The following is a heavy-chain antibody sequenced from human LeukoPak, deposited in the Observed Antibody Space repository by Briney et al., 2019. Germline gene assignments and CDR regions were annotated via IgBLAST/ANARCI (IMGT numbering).Heavy chain of an antibody. J-gene: IGHJ3*02. D-gene: IGHD1-1*01. CDR1: GFTFSSYG. Sequence: PGGSLRLSCAASGFTFSSYGMHWVRQAPGKGLEWVAFIRYDGSNKYYADSVKGRFTISRDNSKNTLYLQMNSLRAEDTAVYYCLTTGTTVDAFDIWGQGTMVTVSS. CDR3: LTTGTTVDAFDI. V-gene: IGHV3-30*02. CDR2: IRYDGSNK.